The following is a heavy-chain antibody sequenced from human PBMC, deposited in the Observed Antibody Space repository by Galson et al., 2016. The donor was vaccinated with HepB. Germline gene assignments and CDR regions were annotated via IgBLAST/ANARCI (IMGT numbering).Heavy chain of an antibody. CDR2: ISSSSSTI. CDR3: ARDQSDYSSGWAHDGFDY. V-gene: IGHV3-48*02. D-gene: IGHD6-19*01. CDR1: GFTFSSYS. Sequence: SLRLSCAASGFTFSSYSMNWVRQAPGKGLEWVSYISSSSSTIYYADSVTGRFSVSRDNAKNSLYLQMNSLRDEDTAVYYCARDQSDYSSGWAHDGFDYWGQGTLVTVSS. J-gene: IGHJ4*02.